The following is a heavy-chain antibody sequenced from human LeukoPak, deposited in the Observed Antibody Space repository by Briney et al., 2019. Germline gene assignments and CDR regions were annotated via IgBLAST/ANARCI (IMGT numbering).Heavy chain of an antibody. D-gene: IGHD5-18*01. CDR2: LNEDGSKI. Sequence: GGSLRLSCAASGFAFSSYWMTWVRHPPGKGQEWVASLNEDGSKISYVGSVKGRFTISRDNAQNSLYLQMNSLTAEDTSVYYCARAVTSMDGYWGQGTLVTVSS. CDR1: GFAFSSYW. CDR3: ARAVTSMDGY. V-gene: IGHV3-7*03. J-gene: IGHJ4*02.